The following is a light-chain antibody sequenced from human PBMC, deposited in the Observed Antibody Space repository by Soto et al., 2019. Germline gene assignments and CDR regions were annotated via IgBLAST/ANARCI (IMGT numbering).Light chain of an antibody. Sequence: EIVLTQSPGTLSLSPGERATLSCRASQSVNSNYLAWYQRKPGQAPRLLIYGASNRATDIPYRFSASGSGTDFPLTITRLAAEDVAVYYCQQYESTPPTFGQGTKVEVK. CDR2: GAS. V-gene: IGKV3-20*01. CDR3: QQYESTPPT. J-gene: IGKJ1*01. CDR1: QSVNSNY.